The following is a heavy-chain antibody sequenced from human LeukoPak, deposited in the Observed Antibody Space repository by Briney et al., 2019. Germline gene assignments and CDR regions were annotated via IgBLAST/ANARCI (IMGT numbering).Heavy chain of an antibody. CDR1: GGSISSSSYY. Sequence: SETLSLTCTVSGGSISSSSYYWGWIRQPPGKGLEWIGSIYYTRSTYYNPSLKSRVTISVDKSKNQFSLKLSSVTAADTAVYYCARASVVLGIAYDYWGQGTLVTVSS. CDR3: ARASVVLGIAYDY. V-gene: IGHV4-39*07. CDR2: IYYTRST. D-gene: IGHD2-21*01. J-gene: IGHJ4*02.